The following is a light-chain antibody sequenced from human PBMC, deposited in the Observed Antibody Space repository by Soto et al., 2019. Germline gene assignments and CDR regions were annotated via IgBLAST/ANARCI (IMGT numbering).Light chain of an antibody. CDR2: EVT. V-gene: IGLV2-8*01. J-gene: IGLJ2*01. Sequence: QSALTQPPSASGSLGQSVTISCTGTSSDDGGYNYVSGHQQHPGKAPKVMIYEVTKRPPGVPDRFSGSKSGNTASLTVSGLQAEDEADYYCSSFAGGGNPVLLGGGTKLTVL. CDR3: SSFAGGGNPVL. CDR1: SSDDGGYNY.